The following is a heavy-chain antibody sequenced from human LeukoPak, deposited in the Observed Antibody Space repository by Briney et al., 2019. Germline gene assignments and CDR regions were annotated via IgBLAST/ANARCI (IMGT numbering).Heavy chain of an antibody. J-gene: IGHJ5*02. CDR1: GDSVPSNSAA. D-gene: IGHD3-10*01. CDR2: TYYRSKWYN. Sequence: SQTLSLTCAITGDSVPSNSAAWNWIRQSPSRGLEWLGRTYYRSKWYNDYAVYVKSRININPDTSKNQFSLQLNSVTPEDTAVYYCARDKRGYYYGSGLNWFDPWGQGTLVTVSS. CDR3: ARDKRGYYYGSGLNWFDP. V-gene: IGHV6-1*01.